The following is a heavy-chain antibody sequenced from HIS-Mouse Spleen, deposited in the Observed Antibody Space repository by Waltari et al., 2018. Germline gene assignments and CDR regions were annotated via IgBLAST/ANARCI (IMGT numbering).Heavy chain of an antibody. D-gene: IGHD6-13*01. CDR3: AREIPYSSSWYDWYFDL. V-gene: IGHV4-39*07. CDR1: GGSISSSSYY. Sequence: QLQLQESGPGLVKPSETLSLTCTVSGGSISSSSYYWGWIRQPPGKGLEWIGSNYYSGRTYDNPSLKSRVTISVDTSKNQFSLKLSSVTAADTAVYYCAREIPYSSSWYDWYFDLWGRGTLVTVSS. J-gene: IGHJ2*01. CDR2: NYYSGRT.